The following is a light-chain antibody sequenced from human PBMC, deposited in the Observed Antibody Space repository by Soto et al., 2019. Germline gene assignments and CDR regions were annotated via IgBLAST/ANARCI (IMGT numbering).Light chain of an antibody. J-gene: IGKJ1*01. CDR1: HDISPF. CDR2: TAS. CDR3: QKYNSAPWT. Sequence: DIQMTQSPSSLSASVGDRVTITCRASHDISPFLAWYQQRPGKVPKLLIYTASTLQSGVPSRFSGSGSGTDFTLTISSLQPEDVATYYCQKYNSAPWTFGQGTKVDIK. V-gene: IGKV1-27*01.